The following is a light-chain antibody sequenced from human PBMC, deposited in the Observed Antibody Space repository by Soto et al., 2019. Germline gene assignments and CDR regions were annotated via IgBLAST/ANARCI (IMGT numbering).Light chain of an antibody. Sequence: AIRMTQSPSSLSASTGDRVTITCRASQGISSYLAWYQQKPGKAPKLLIYAASTLQSGVPSRFSGSGSGTDFTLTISCLQSEDFATYYCQQYYSYPPEGLTFGGGTKVEIK. CDR2: AAS. V-gene: IGKV1-8*01. CDR3: QQYYSYPPEGLT. J-gene: IGKJ4*01. CDR1: QGISSY.